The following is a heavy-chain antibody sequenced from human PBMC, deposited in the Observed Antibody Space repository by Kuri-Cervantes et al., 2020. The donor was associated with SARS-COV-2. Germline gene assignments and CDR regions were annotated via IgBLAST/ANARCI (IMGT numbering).Heavy chain of an antibody. V-gene: IGHV1-69*06. CDR3: AIPSCTSSTCYDGTFDS. J-gene: IGHJ4*02. Sequence: SVKVSCKASGDTFSSYAVTWVRQAPGRGLEWMGRINPLFGTTIYAENFRGRVTLTADKSTNTAYMELSSLRSEDTAVYYCAIPSCTSSTCYDGTFDSWGQGTLVTVSS. CDR1: GDTFSSYA. CDR2: INPLFGTT. D-gene: IGHD2-2*01.